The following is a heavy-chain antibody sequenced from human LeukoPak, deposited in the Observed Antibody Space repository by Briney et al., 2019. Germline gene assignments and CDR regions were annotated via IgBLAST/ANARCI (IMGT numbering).Heavy chain of an antibody. J-gene: IGHJ6*03. CDR1: GDTFKKYS. D-gene: IGHD1-26*01. CDR2: IIPMLSTA. Sequence: GASVKVSCKASGDTFKKYSISWVRQAPGQGLEWMGRIIPMLSTANYAQKFQGRVTITTDESTSTNYMQLSGLGSEDTAVYYCASERPPNAYSGSQYYMDVWGKGTTVTVS. CDR3: ASERPPNAYSGSQYYMDV. V-gene: IGHV1-69*16.